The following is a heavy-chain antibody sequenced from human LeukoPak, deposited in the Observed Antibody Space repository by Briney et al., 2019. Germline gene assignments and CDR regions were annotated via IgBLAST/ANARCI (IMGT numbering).Heavy chain of an antibody. D-gene: IGHD1-26*01. CDR2: LSNRGRNT. CDR3: ARGPGGGATSGYFQH. V-gene: IGHV3-23*01. J-gene: IGHJ1*01. Sequence: GGSLRLSCGASGFTFSSYAMGWVRQAPGKGLEWVSALSNRGRNTYYADSVKGRFTISRDNSKNILYLQMSNLRVEDTAVYYCARGPGGGATSGYFQHWGQGTLVTVSS. CDR1: GFTFSSYA.